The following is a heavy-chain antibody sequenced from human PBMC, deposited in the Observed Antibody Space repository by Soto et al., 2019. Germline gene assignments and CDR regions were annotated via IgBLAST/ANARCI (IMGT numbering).Heavy chain of an antibody. V-gene: IGHV1-2*02. D-gene: IGHD3-22*01. J-gene: IGHJ4*02. Sequence: ASVKVSCKVSGYTFTGYYMHWVRQAPGQGLEWMGWINPNSGGTNYAQKFQGRVTMTRDTSISTAYMELSRLRSDDTAVYYCARPAADYDSSGYYCYWGQGTLVTVS. CDR2: INPNSGGT. CDR3: ARPAADYDSSGYYCY. CDR1: GYTFTGYY.